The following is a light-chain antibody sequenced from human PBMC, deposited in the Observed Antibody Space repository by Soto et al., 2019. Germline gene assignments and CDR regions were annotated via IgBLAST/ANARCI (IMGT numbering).Light chain of an antibody. CDR3: LQDYNYPLT. CDR1: QGIRTD. J-gene: IGKJ1*01. Sequence: AIHMTQSPSSLSASVGDRVTITCRASQGIRTDLGWYQQRPGKAPELLISGASTFQSGVPARFSGSGGGTESTLTIYSLQPEDTATYDCLQDYNYPLTFGQGTKVEI. CDR2: GAS. V-gene: IGKV1-6*01.